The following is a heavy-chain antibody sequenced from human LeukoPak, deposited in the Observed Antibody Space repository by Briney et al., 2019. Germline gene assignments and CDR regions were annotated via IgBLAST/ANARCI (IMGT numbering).Heavy chain of an antibody. J-gene: IGHJ4*02. CDR1: GFTFSSYG. CDR2: IWYDGSNK. Sequence: PGGSLRLSCAASGFTFSSYGMHWVRQAPGKGLEWVAVIWYDGSNKYCADSVKGRFTISRDNSKNTLYLQMNSLRAEDTAVYYCARGWIAAAGAGYYFDYWGQGTLVTVSS. CDR3: ARGWIAAAGAGYYFDY. D-gene: IGHD6-13*01. V-gene: IGHV3-33*01.